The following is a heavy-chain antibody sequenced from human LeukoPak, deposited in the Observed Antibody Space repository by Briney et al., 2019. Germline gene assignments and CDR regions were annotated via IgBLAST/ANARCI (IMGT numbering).Heavy chain of an antibody. D-gene: IGHD6-13*01. CDR2: ISSSGSTI. J-gene: IGHJ4*02. CDR1: GFTFSDYY. CDR3: AREDEQQLVNDY. Sequence: GGSLRLSCAASGFTFSDYYMSRMRQAQGTVLEWVSYISSSGSTIYYADSVKGRFTISRDNAKNSLYLQMNSLRAEDTAVYYCAREDEQQLVNDYWGQGTLITVSS. V-gene: IGHV3-11*04.